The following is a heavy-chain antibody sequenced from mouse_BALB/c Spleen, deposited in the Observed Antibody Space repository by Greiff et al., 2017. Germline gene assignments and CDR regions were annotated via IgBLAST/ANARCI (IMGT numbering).Heavy chain of an antibody. Sequence: EVKLEESGGGLVQPGGSLRLSCATSGFTFTDYYMSWVRQPPGKALEWLGFIRNKANGYTTEYSASVKGRFTISRDNSQSILYLQMNTLRAEDSATDYCAREDYDYWYFDVWGAGTTVTVSS. J-gene: IGHJ1*01. CDR3: AREDYDYWYFDV. CDR1: GFTFTDYY. V-gene: IGHV7-3*02. D-gene: IGHD2-4*01. CDR2: IRNKANGYTT.